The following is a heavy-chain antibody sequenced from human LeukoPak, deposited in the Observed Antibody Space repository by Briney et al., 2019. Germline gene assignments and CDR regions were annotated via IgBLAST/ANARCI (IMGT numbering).Heavy chain of an antibody. J-gene: IGHJ5*02. CDR3: TRNPPNSGWFDP. CDR1: GYTFTNYD. D-gene: IGHD2-21*01. V-gene: IGHV1-8*01. Sequence: GASVKVSCKATGYTFTNYDINWVRQATGQGFEWMGWMNPNSGSTGYAQKFQGRVTMTRDTSIGTAYLELSSLTSEDTAIYYCTRNPPNSGWFDPWGQGTLVTVSS. CDR2: MNPNSGST.